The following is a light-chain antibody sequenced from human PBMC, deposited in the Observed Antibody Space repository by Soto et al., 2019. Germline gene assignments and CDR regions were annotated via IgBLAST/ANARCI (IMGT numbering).Light chain of an antibody. J-gene: IGLJ1*01. CDR1: SSDVGYYNY. V-gene: IGLV2-14*03. CDR2: DVK. Sequence: QSALTQPASVSGSPGQSITISCTGSSSDVGYYNYVSWYQQHPGKDPKLMIYDVKNRHSGVSNRFSGYKSGNTASLTISGLQAEDEAEYYCSSYTNSATYVFGTGTKLTVL. CDR3: SSYTNSATYV.